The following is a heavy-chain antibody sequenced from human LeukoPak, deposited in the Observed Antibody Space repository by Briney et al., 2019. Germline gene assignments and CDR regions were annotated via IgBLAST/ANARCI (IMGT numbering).Heavy chain of an antibody. D-gene: IGHD2-21*01. Sequence: GASVKASCKASGGTFSSYTISWVRQAPGQGLEWMGRIIPILGIANYAQKFQGRVTITADKSTSTAYMELSSLRSEDTAVYYCVRWGYCGGDCYPFDPWGQGTLVTVSS. CDR2: IIPILGIA. CDR1: GGTFSSYT. CDR3: VRWGYCGGDCYPFDP. J-gene: IGHJ5*02. V-gene: IGHV1-69*02.